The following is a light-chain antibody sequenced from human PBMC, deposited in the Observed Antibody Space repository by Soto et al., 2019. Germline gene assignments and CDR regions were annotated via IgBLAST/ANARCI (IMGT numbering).Light chain of an antibody. CDR1: QSVSKY. CDR3: QQQSNWPTIT. J-gene: IGKJ3*01. V-gene: IGKV3-11*01. Sequence: GFSLHREPLSLSPGERATLSGRDTQSVSKYLVWYQQKPGQAPRLLXYDASTRANGMPDRFSGSGSGANLTLTISSLEPDDFATYDYQQQSNWPTITFGPGTKVDIK. CDR2: DAS.